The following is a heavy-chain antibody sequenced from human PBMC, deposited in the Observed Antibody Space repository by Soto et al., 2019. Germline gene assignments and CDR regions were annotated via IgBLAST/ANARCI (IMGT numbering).Heavy chain of an antibody. CDR1: GYTFTDYY. CDR3: AKDANIVVVAGATGGMDV. CDR2: INPNSGGT. J-gene: IGHJ6*02. Sequence: ASVKVSCKASGYTFTDYYMHWVRQAPGQGLEWMGCINPNSGGTNYAQKFQGRVTMTRVTSISTAYMELSSLRSDDTALYYCAKDANIVVVAGATGGMDVWGQGTTVTVSS. V-gene: IGHV1-2*02. D-gene: IGHD2-2*01.